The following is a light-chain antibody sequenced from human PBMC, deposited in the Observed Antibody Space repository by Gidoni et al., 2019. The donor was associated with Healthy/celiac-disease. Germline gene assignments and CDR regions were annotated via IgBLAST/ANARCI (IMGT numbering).Light chain of an antibody. CDR3: QQLNSYPYT. V-gene: IGKV1-9*01. J-gene: IGKJ2*01. CDR1: QGISSY. CDR2: AAS. Sequence: DILLSHSPSFLSASVGDRVTLTCRASQGISSYLTWYQQKPGKDPQLLIYAASTLQRGVPSRFSGSGSGTEFALTISSLQTEEFATYYCQQLNSYPYTFGQGTKLEIK.